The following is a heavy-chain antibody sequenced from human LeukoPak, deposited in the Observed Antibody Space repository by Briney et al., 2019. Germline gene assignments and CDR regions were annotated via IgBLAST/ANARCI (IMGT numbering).Heavy chain of an antibody. Sequence: SETLSPTCAVYGGSFSGYYWSWIRQPPGKGLEWIGEINHSGSTNYNPSLKSRVTISVDTSKNQFSLKLSSVTAADTAVYYCAGDLTGYSDYWGQGTLVTVSS. V-gene: IGHV4-34*01. CDR2: INHSGST. J-gene: IGHJ4*02. CDR1: GGSFSGYY. D-gene: IGHD3-9*01. CDR3: AGDLTGYSDY.